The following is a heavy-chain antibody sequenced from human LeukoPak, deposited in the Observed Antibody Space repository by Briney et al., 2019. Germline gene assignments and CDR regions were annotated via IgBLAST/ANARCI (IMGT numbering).Heavy chain of an antibody. J-gene: IGHJ4*02. D-gene: IGHD6-13*01. CDR3: ATSSSDSSSWYYFDY. V-gene: IGHV1-18*01. CDR1: GYTFTSYG. CDR2: ISAYNGNT. Sequence: GASVKVSCKASGYTFTSYGISWVRQAPGQGLEWMGWISAYNGNTNYAQKLQGRVTMTTDTSTSTAYMELRSLRSDDTAVYYCATSSSDSSSWYYFDYWGQGTLVTVSS.